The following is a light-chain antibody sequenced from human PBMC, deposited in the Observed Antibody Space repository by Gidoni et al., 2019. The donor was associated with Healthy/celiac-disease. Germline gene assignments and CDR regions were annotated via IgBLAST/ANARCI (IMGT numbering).Light chain of an antibody. J-gene: IGKJ2*01. CDR3: QQSYSTPPA. CDR1: QSISSY. CDR2: AAS. V-gene: IGKV1-39*01. Sequence: DIQMTQSPSSLSAYVGDRVTITCRASQSISSYLNWYQQKPGKAPKLLIYAASSLQSGVPSRFSGSGSGTDVTRTISRLQTEDFATYYCQQSYSTPPAFGQGTKLEIK.